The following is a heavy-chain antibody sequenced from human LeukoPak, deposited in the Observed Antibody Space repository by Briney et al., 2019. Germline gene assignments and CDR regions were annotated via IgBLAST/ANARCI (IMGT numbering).Heavy chain of an antibody. V-gene: IGHV3-66*01. CDR1: GFSVNNLY. Sequence: GSLRLSCAASGFSVNNLYMSWVRQAPGKGLEWVSVIYSGDRTYYADSVKGRFTISRDTSKNTVYLQMNSLRPEETAVHYCARDGEYSYGYGFDYWGQGTLVTVSS. CDR2: IYSGDRT. D-gene: IGHD5-18*01. CDR3: ARDGEYSYGYGFDY. J-gene: IGHJ4*02.